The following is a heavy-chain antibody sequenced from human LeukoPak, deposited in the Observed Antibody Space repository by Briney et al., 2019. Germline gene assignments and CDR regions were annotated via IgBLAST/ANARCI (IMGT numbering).Heavy chain of an antibody. CDR2: ISSSSYI. V-gene: IGHV3-21*04. CDR3: ARGPIIDIVIVPAADDYYYMDV. CDR1: GFTFSSYS. D-gene: IGHD2-2*01. J-gene: IGHJ6*03. Sequence: GGSLRLSCAASGFTFSSYSMNWVRQAPGKGLEWVSSISSSSYIYYADSVKGRFTISRDNAKNSLYLQMNSLRADDTAVYYCARGPIIDIVIVPAADDYYYMDVWGKGTTVTVSS.